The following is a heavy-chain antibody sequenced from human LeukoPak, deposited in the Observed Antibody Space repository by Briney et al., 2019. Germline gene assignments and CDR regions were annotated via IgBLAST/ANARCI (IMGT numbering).Heavy chain of an antibody. J-gene: IGHJ3*02. V-gene: IGHV1-69*13. CDR1: GGTFGSYA. Sequence: SVKVSCKASGGTFGSYAISWVRQAPGQGLEWMGGIIPIFGTANYAQKFQGRVTITADESTSTAYMELSSLRSEDTAVYYCAREGRYYDSSGHDAFDIWGQGTMVTVSS. CDR3: AREGRYYDSSGHDAFDI. CDR2: IIPIFGTA. D-gene: IGHD3-22*01.